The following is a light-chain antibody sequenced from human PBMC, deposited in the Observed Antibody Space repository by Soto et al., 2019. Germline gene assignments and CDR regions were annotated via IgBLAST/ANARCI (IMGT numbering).Light chain of an antibody. CDR3: QEYKSYSRR. V-gene: IGKV1-39*01. Sequence: DIQMTQSPSSLSASVGDRVTITCRASQSIRSYLNWYQQKPGKAPKLLIYXXSSLQSGVPSRFSGSGSGTEFNLXXSSLKPDDFATYYCQEYKSYSRRFGQGTKVDIK. CDR2: XXS. CDR1: QSIRSY. J-gene: IGKJ1*01.